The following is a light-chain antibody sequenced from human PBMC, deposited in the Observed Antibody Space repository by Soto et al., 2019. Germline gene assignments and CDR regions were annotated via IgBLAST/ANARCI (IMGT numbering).Light chain of an antibody. CDR3: HQYGTSPAHS. J-gene: IGKJ2*03. CDR1: QSVSSNY. V-gene: IGKV3-20*01. CDR2: GAS. Sequence: EIMLTQSPGTLSLSPGERATLSCRASQSVSSNYLAWYQQKPGQAPRLLIYGASSRSTGIPDRFSGSGSGTDFTLTISRLEPEHFAVYYCHQYGTSPAHSFGQGTKLEVK.